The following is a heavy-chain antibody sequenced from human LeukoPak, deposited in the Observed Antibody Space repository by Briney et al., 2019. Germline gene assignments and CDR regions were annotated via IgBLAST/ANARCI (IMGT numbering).Heavy chain of an antibody. Sequence: GASVKVSCKASGGTFSSYAISWVRQAPGQGLEWMGGIIPIFGTANYAQKFQGRVTITADESTSTAYMELSSLRSEDTAVYYCARDNDGLSNYYYYYMDVWGKGTTVTVSS. CDR2: IIPIFGTA. V-gene: IGHV1-69*13. CDR3: ARDNDGLSNYYYYYMDV. D-gene: IGHD1-1*01. CDR1: GGTFSSYA. J-gene: IGHJ6*03.